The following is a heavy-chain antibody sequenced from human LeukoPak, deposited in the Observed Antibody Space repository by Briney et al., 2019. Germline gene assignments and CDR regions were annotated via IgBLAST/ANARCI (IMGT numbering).Heavy chain of an antibody. Sequence: PSETLSLTCTVSGYSISSGYYWGWIRQPPGKGLEWIGSIYHSGSTHYNPSLKSRVTISVDTSKNQFSLKLSSVTAADTAVYYCARDLVVAATPDYWGQGTLVTVSS. V-gene: IGHV4-38-2*02. CDR1: GYSISSGYY. J-gene: IGHJ4*02. D-gene: IGHD2-15*01. CDR3: ARDLVVAATPDY. CDR2: IYHSGST.